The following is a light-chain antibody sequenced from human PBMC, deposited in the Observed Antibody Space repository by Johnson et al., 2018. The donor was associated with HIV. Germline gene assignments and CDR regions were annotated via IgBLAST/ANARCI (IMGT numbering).Light chain of an antibody. CDR2: ENN. CDR1: SSNIGTND. Sequence: QSVLTQPPSVSAAPGQKVTVSCSGSSSNIGTNDVSWYQQFPGAAPKLLIYENNKRPSGIPDRFSGSKSGTSATLGITGLQTGDAADYYCGTWDSSLGAYVFGNGTKVTVL. CDR3: GTWDSSLGAYV. J-gene: IGLJ1*01. V-gene: IGLV1-51*02.